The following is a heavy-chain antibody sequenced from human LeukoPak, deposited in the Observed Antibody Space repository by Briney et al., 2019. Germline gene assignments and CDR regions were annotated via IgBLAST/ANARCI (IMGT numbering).Heavy chain of an antibody. CDR2: IYYSGST. CDR1: GGSISSSSYY. V-gene: IGHV4-39*01. Sequence: SETLSLTCTVSGGSISSSSYYWGWIRQPPGKGLEWIGSIYYSGSTYYNPSLKSRVTISVDTSKNQFSLKLSSVTAADTAVYYCASHDVVGATTPDYWGQGTLVTVSS. CDR3: ASHDVVGATTPDY. D-gene: IGHD1-26*01. J-gene: IGHJ4*02.